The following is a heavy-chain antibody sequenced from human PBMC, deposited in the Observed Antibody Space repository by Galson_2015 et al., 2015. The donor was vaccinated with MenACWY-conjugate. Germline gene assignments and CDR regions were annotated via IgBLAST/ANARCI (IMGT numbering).Heavy chain of an antibody. D-gene: IGHD3-3*02. CDR3: ARGVNLASMAGY. Sequence: ATLSLTCPVSGGSINSYYWRWIRQPPGKGLEWIGYMYYSGSANYNPSLKSRVTISVDTSKNQFSLTMTSVTAADTAVYYCARGVNLASMAGYWGQGTLVTVSS. V-gene: IGHV4-59*01. CDR2: MYYSGSA. CDR1: GGSINSYY. J-gene: IGHJ4*02.